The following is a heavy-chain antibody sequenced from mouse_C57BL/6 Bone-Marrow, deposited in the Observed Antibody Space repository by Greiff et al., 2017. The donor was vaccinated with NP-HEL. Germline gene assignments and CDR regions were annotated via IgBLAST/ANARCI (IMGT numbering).Heavy chain of an antibody. D-gene: IGHD1-1*01. CDR1: GYTFTSYW. CDR2: IDPSDSYT. CDR3: ARFEAYYYGSSPYYYAMDY. Sequence: VKLQQPGAELVKPGASVKLSCKASGYTFTSYWMQWVKQRPGQGLEWIGEIDPSDSYTNYNQKFKGKATLTVDTSSSTAYMQLSSLTSEDSAVYYCARFEAYYYGSSPYYYAMDYWGQGTSVTVSS. V-gene: IGHV1-50*01. J-gene: IGHJ4*01.